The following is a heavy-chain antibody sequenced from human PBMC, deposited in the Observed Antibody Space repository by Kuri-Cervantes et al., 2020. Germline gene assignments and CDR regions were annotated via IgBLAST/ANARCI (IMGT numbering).Heavy chain of an antibody. CDR1: GFTLSSFA. V-gene: IGHV3-30*02. CDR3: ARGSPKVHYYYYMDV. D-gene: IGHD3-10*01. J-gene: IGHJ6*03. CDR2: IRYDGNNK. Sequence: GESLKISCAASGFTLSSFAMHWVRQAPGKGLEWVAFIRYDGNNKFYADSVKGRFTISRDNAKNSLYLQMNSLRAEDTAVYYCARGSPKVHYYYYMDVWGKGTTVTVSS.